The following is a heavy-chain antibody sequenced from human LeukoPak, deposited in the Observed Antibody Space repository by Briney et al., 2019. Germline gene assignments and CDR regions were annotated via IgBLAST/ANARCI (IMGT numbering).Heavy chain of an antibody. D-gene: IGHD7-27*01. CDR3: ATDRWGFFNS. J-gene: IGHJ4*02. V-gene: IGHV3-48*01. CDR1: GFTFSSYD. CDR2: ISSSGSTI. Sequence: GGSLRLSCAASGFTFSSYDMNWVRQAPGKGLEWVSYISSSGSTIYYADSVKGRFTISRDNAENSLDLQMNSLRAEDTAFYYCATDRWGFFNSWGQGTLVTVTS.